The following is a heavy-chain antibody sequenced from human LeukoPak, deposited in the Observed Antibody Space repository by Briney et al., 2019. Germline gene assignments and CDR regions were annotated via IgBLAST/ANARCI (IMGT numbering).Heavy chain of an antibody. Sequence: PSETLSLTCTVSGDSITSYYWSWIRQPAGKGLEWIGRFYTSENYNYNPSLKSRVTMSVDTSKNQFSLKLSSVTAADTAIYYCARLRLRYDSNGYSTSYEAVDIWGQGTGVTVSS. J-gene: IGHJ3*02. V-gene: IGHV4-4*07. CDR3: ARLRLRYDSNGYSTSYEAVDI. CDR1: GDSITSYY. D-gene: IGHD3-22*01. CDR2: FYTSENY.